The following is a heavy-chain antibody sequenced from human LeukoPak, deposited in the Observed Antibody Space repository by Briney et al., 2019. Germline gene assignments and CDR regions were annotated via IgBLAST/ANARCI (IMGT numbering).Heavy chain of an antibody. Sequence: GGSLRLSCAASGFDFSTYGMHWVRQAPGKGLEWVTVIWHDGSHKDYADSVKGRFTISRDNSKNTLYLQMNDLRAEDTAVYFCVRGWGSNVYASAFDVWGQGTMVTVSS. V-gene: IGHV3-33*08. CDR3: VRGWGSNVYASAFDV. CDR1: GFDFSTYG. CDR2: IWHDGSHK. D-gene: IGHD3-16*01. J-gene: IGHJ3*01.